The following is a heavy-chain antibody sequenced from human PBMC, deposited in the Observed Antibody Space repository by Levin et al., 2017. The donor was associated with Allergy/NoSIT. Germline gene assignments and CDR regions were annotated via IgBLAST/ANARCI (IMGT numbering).Heavy chain of an antibody. CDR1: GGSISSSSYY. Sequence: SETLSLTCTVSGGSISSSSYYWGWIRQPPGKGLEWIGSIYYSGSTYYNPSLKSRVTISVDTSKNQFSLKLSSVTAADTAVYDCARHRQDSRGYYLLDYWGQGTLVTVSS. V-gene: IGHV4-39*01. CDR3: ARHRQDSRGYYLLDY. J-gene: IGHJ4*02. CDR2: IYYSGST. D-gene: IGHD3-22*01.